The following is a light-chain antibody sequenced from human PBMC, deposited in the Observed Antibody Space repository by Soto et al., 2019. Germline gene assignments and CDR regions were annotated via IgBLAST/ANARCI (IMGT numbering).Light chain of an antibody. CDR2: AAS. CDR3: QQSYSTPWT. Sequence: DIQMTQSPSSLSASVGDRVTITCRASQSISSYLNWYQQKPRKAPNLLIYAASSLQSGVPSRFSGSGSGTDFTLTISSLQPEDFATYYCQQSYSTPWTFGQGTKVEIK. V-gene: IGKV1-39*01. CDR1: QSISSY. J-gene: IGKJ1*01.